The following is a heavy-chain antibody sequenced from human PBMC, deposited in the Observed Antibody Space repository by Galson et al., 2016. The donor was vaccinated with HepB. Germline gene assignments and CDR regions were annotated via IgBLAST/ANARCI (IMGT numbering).Heavy chain of an antibody. CDR1: GYTFTSYG. CDR2: ISAYNGNT. Sequence: SVKVSRKASGYTFTSYGISWVRQAPGQGLEWMGWISAYNGNTNYAQKLQGRVTMTTDTSTSTAYMELRSLRSDDTAVYYCARGFMSSWYFNWFDPWGQGTLVTVSS. V-gene: IGHV1-18*01. D-gene: IGHD6-13*01. CDR3: ARGFMSSWYFNWFDP. J-gene: IGHJ5*02.